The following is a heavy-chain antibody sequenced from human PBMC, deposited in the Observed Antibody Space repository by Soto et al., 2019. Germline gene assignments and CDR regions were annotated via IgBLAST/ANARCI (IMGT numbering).Heavy chain of an antibody. Sequence: SVKVSCKASGGSFISYTFTWVRQAPGQGLEWMGRIIPIQGRANYALKLQDRVTITADRSTKTVYMELRSLRPEDTAVYYCAKSLLFVYHAYIDVWGKGTTVTVSS. D-gene: IGHD2-2*01. CDR1: GGSFISYT. CDR3: AKSLLFVYHAYIDV. J-gene: IGHJ6*03. V-gene: IGHV1-69*02. CDR2: IIPIQGRA.